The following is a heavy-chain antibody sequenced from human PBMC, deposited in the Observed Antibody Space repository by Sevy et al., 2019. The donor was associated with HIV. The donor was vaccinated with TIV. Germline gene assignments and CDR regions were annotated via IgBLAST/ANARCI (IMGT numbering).Heavy chain of an antibody. CDR1: GFAFYDYS. J-gene: IGHJ4*02. CDR2: LSFGCGKI. V-gene: IGHV3-23*01. CDR3: AREGGTRPHDY. Sequence: GGSLRLSCAASGFAFYDYSMSWIRQAPGKGLEWVATLSFGCGKINYADSVKGRFTISRDNSKNSFYLQMDNLRVEDTALYYLAREGGTRPHDYWGQGTRVTVSS. D-gene: IGHD3-16*01.